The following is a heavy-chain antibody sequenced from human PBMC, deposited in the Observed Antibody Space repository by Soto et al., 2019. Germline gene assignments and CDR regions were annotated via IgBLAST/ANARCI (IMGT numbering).Heavy chain of an antibody. CDR2: ISGSGRST. Sequence: GGSLRLSCAASGFTFSSYAMSWVRQAPGKGLEWVSAISGSGRSTYYADSVKGRFTRSRDNSKNTLYLQMNSLRAEDTAVYYCAKWSYSSSWYGFDPWGQGTLVTVSS. D-gene: IGHD6-13*01. V-gene: IGHV3-23*01. J-gene: IGHJ5*02. CDR3: AKWSYSSSWYGFDP. CDR1: GFTFSSYA.